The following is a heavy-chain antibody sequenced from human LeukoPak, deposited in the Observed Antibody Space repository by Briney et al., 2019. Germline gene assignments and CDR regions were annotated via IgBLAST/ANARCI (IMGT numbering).Heavy chain of an antibody. V-gene: IGHV1-18*01. D-gene: IGHD3-22*01. CDR1: GYTFTSYG. CDR3: ARELGGNYYDSSGYYRY. Sequence: ASVKVSCKASGYTFTSYGISWVRQAPGQGLEWMGWISAYDGNTNYAQKLQGRVTMTTDTSTSTAYMELRSLRSDDTAVYYCARELGGNYYDSSGYYRYWGQGTLVTVSS. CDR2: ISAYDGNT. J-gene: IGHJ4*02.